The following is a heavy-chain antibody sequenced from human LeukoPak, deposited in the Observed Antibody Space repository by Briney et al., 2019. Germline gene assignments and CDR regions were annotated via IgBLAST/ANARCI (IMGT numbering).Heavy chain of an antibody. Sequence: GGTLRLSCVASGFSFSSDGMGWVRQAPGRGLEWVSGILGGAGSTYYADSVKGRFTISRDNSKNTLYLQMNSLRAEDTAVYYCAHGTVYQLDYWGQGTLVTVSS. D-gene: IGHD2-2*01. V-gene: IGHV3-23*01. CDR3: AHGTVYQLDY. J-gene: IGHJ4*02. CDR1: GFSFSSDG. CDR2: ILGGAGST.